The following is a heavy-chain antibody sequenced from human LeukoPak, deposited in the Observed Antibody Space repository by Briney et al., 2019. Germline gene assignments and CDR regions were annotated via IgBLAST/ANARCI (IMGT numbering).Heavy chain of an antibody. CDR1: GFTFSNSG. CDR3: AREISMFVNAFDL. CDR2: IWYDGSNE. D-gene: IGHD3-10*02. V-gene: IGHV3-33*01. J-gene: IGHJ3*01. Sequence: SGGSLRLSCAASGFTFSNSGMHWVRLAPGKGLEWVAVIWYDGSNEYYADAVKGRFIISRDNSKNTVHLQMNSLRVEDTSVYYCAREISMFVNAFDLWGHGTLVAVSS.